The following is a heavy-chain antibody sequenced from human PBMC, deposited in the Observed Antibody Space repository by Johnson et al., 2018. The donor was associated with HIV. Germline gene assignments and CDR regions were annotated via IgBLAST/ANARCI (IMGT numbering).Heavy chain of an antibody. CDR3: AKDPIVLVVYAISAFDI. Sequence: VQLVESGGGVVQPGRSLRLSCAASGFTFSSYSMSWVRQATGKGLEWVSAISGSGGSTYYADSVKGRFTISRDNSKNTLYLQMNSLRAEDTAVYYCAKDPIVLVVYAISAFDIWGQGTMVTVSS. V-gene: IGHV3-23*04. D-gene: IGHD2-8*02. J-gene: IGHJ3*02. CDR1: GFTFSSYS. CDR2: ISGSGGST.